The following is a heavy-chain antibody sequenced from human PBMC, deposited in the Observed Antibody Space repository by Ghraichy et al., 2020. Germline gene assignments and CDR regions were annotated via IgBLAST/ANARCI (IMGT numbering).Heavy chain of an antibody. CDR2: IYYSGTT. V-gene: IGHV4-61*01. J-gene: IGHJ4*02. D-gene: IGHD2-21*01. CDR1: GGSVSSANYY. CDR3: ASEVSGDCSGDGFQLSAEGDRD. Sequence: SENLSLTCNVSGGSVSSANYYWSWIRQPPGKGLEWIGYIYYSGTTNYNPSLKSRVTISVDTSTNQFSLKLSSVTAADTAVYYFASEVSGDCSGDGFQLSAEGDRDWGQGTLVTVSS.